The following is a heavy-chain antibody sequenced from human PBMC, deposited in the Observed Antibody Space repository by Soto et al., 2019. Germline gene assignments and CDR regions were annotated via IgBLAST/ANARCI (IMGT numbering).Heavy chain of an antibody. CDR3: ARVASRHLGELSLHVDY. CDR2: IYYSGST. J-gene: IGHJ4*02. D-gene: IGHD3-16*02. CDR1: GGSISSGGYY. Sequence: PSETLSLTCTVSGGSISSGGYYWSWIRQHPGKGLEWIGYIYYSGSTYYNTSLKSRVTISVDTSKNQFSLKLSSVTAADTAVYYCARVASRHLGELSLHVDYWGQGTLVTVS. V-gene: IGHV4-31*03.